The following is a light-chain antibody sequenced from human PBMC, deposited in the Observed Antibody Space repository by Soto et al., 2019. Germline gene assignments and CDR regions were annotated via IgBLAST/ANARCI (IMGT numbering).Light chain of an antibody. Sequence: EMGMTQRPASLSVSPGESATLSCRASRSVYANLAWYQQRPGQAPRRLIYGDFTRATDIPARFRGGGSGTEFSLTISSVQSEDFAVYYCQQYDVWPFTCGPGTKVDXK. CDR3: QQYDVWPFT. CDR2: GDF. V-gene: IGKV3-15*01. CDR1: RSVYAN. J-gene: IGKJ3*01.